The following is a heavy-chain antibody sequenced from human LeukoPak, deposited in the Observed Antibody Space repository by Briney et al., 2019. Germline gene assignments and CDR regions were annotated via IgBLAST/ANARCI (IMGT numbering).Heavy chain of an antibody. Sequence: GGSLRLSCAASGITFSRSWMSWVRQAPGKGLEWVAFIKEDGSEKYYVDSVKGRFTISRDNAKNSLYLQMNSLRAEDTAVYYCARGPDAFDIWGQGTMVTVSS. CDR2: IKEDGSEK. J-gene: IGHJ3*02. CDR3: ARGPDAFDI. V-gene: IGHV3-7*04. CDR1: GITFSRSW.